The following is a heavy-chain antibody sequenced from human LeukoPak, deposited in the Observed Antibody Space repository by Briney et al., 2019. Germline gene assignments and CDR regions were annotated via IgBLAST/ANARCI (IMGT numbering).Heavy chain of an antibody. Sequence: GESLKISCKGSGYSFTSYWIGWVRQMPGKGLEWMGIIYPGDSDTRYSPSFQGQVTISADKSISTAYLQWSSLKASDTAMYYCARLSYGGNSLYYYYYMDVWGKGTTVTVSS. CDR3: ARLSYGGNSLYYYYYMDV. V-gene: IGHV5-51*01. J-gene: IGHJ6*03. CDR1: GYSFTSYW. CDR2: IYPGDSDT. D-gene: IGHD4-23*01.